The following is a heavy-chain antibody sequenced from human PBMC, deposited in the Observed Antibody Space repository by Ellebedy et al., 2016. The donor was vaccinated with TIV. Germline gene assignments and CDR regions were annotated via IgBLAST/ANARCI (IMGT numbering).Heavy chain of an antibody. Sequence: MPSETLSLTCAVYGGSFSGYYWSWIRQPPGKGLEWIGEINHSGSTNYNPSLKSRVTVSVDTSKNQFSLKLSSVTAADTAVYYCARGSSGYYSDAFDIWGQGTMVTVSS. CDR2: INHSGST. D-gene: IGHD3-22*01. V-gene: IGHV4-34*01. CDR1: GGSFSGYY. CDR3: ARGSSGYYSDAFDI. J-gene: IGHJ3*02.